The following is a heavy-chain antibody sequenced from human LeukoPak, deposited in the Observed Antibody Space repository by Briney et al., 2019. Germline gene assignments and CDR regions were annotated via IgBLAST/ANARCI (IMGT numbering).Heavy chain of an antibody. J-gene: IGHJ3*02. V-gene: IGHV4-38-2*02. CDR2: IYHSGNP. D-gene: IGHD3-3*01. CDR1: GYSISSGYY. Sequence: PSETLSLTCTVSGYSISSGYYWGWIRQPPGKGLEWIGSIYHSGNPYYNPSLKSRVTLSVDTSKNQFSLKLSSVTAADTAVYYCASFKDYDFWSGYKQADAFDIWGQGTMVTVSS. CDR3: ASFKDYDFWSGYKQADAFDI.